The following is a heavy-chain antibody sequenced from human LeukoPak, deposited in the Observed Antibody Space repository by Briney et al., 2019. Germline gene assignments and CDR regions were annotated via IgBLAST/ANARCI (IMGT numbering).Heavy chain of an antibody. CDR3: ANGGDPGGNY. V-gene: IGHV3-23*01. J-gene: IGHJ4*02. D-gene: IGHD2-21*02. CDR1: GGSFSGYY. Sequence: ETLSLTCAVYGGSFSGYYWSWVRQAPGKGLEWVSAISGSGGSTYYADSVKGRFTISRDNSKNTLYLQMNSLRAEDTAVYYCANGGDPGGNYWGQGTLVTVSS. CDR2: ISGSGGST.